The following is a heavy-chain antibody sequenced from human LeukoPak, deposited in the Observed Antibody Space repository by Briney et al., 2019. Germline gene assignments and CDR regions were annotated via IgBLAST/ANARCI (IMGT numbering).Heavy chain of an antibody. CDR2: INHSGST. CDR3: ARFMSVHPDY. Sequence: SETLSLTCAVYGGSFSGYYWSWIRQPPGKGLEWIGEINHSGSTNYNPSLKSRVTISVDTSKNQFSLKLSSVTAADTAVYYCARFMSVHPDYWGQGTLVTVSS. V-gene: IGHV4-34*01. J-gene: IGHJ4*02. D-gene: IGHD1-1*01. CDR1: GGSFSGYY.